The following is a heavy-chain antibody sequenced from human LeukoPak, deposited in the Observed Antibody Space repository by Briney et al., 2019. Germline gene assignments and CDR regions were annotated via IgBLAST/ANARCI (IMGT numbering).Heavy chain of an antibody. CDR3: AKDLTEAGYYDSSGYEDY. V-gene: IGHV3-23*01. J-gene: IGHJ4*02. Sequence: PGGSLRLSCAASGFTFSSYAMSWVRQAPGEGLEWVSAISGSGGSTYYADSVKGRFTISRDNSKNTLYLQMNSLRAEDTAVYYCAKDLTEAGYYDSSGYEDYWGQGTLVTVSS. CDR2: ISGSGGST. CDR1: GFTFSSYA. D-gene: IGHD3-22*01.